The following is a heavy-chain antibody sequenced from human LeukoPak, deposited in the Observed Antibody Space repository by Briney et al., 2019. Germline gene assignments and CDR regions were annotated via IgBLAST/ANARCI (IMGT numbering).Heavy chain of an antibody. CDR2: ISSSSSYI. J-gene: IGHJ5*02. Sequence: GGSLRLSCAASGFTFSSYSMNWVRQAPGKGLEWVSSISSSSSYIYYADSVKGRFTISRDNAKNSLYLQMNSLRAEDTAVYYCASQIAARRGWFDPWGQGTLVTVSS. CDR3: ASQIAARRGWFDP. D-gene: IGHD6-6*01. CDR1: GFTFSSYS. V-gene: IGHV3-21*01.